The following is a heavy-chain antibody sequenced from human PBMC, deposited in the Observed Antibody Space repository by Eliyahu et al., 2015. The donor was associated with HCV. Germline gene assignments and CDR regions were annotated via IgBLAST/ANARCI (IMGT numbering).Heavy chain of an antibody. Sequence: QVQLVQSGAEVKKPGASVKVSCKASGYTFTGXXMHWVRQAPGQGLEWMGWINPNSGGTNYAQKFQGWVTMTRDTSISTAYMELSRLRSDDTAVYYCARDRLIASSGYLSWYFDLWGRGTLVTVSS. CDR2: INPNSGGT. CDR1: GYTFTGXX. V-gene: IGHV1-2*04. D-gene: IGHD3-22*01. J-gene: IGHJ2*01. CDR3: ARDRLIASSGYLSWYFDL.